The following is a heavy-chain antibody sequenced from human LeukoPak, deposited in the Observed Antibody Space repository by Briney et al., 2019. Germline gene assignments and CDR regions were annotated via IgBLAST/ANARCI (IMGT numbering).Heavy chain of an antibody. J-gene: IGHJ6*03. CDR2: MSYSGST. D-gene: IGHD3-3*01. CDR1: GGSISSNSYS. Sequence: SETLSLTCTVSGGSISSNSYSWGWIRQPPGKGLEWIASMSYSGSTYYNPSLKSRVTISVDTSKNQFSLKLSSVTAADTAVYYCARVSGITIFGVVTRIKPYMDVWGKGTTVTVSS. V-gene: IGHV4-39*07. CDR3: ARVSGITIFGVVTRIKPYMDV.